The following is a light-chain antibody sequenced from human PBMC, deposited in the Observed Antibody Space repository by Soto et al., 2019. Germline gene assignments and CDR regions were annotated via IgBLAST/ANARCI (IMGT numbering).Light chain of an antibody. Sequence: QSVLTQPPSASGTPGQRVTISCSGRSSNVGGNTANWYQQLPGTAPKLLMYSNNQRPSGVPDRFSGSKSGTSASLAISGLQSGDEADYYCGAWDESLNGYVFGTGTKLTVL. J-gene: IGLJ1*01. CDR3: GAWDESLNGYV. CDR2: SNN. V-gene: IGLV1-44*01. CDR1: SSNVGGNT.